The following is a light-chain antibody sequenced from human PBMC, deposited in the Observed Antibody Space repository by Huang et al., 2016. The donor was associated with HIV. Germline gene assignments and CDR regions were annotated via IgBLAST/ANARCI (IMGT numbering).Light chain of an antibody. J-gene: IGKJ4*01. CDR3: QQRSDWLS. CDR1: QTIGDN. CDR2: DAS. Sequence: IVLTQSPATLSFFPGQRFTLSCRASQTIGDNLAWYQQKPGQSPKLRLYDASHRATGIPDRCSGGGSGTDFTLTISSLEPEDFAVYYCQQRSDWLSFGGGTRV. V-gene: IGKV3-11*01.